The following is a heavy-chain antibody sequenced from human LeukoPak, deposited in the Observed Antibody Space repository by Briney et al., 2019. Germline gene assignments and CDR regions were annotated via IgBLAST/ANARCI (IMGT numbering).Heavy chain of an antibody. D-gene: IGHD7-27*01. CDR2: ISGTGGDT. V-gene: IGHV3-23*01. CDR3: AKESLVGTAFDI. CDR1: GLIFSRYV. Sequence: PGGSLRLSCAASGLIFSRYVMSWVRQAPGKGLEWVSTISGTGGDTYYTDSVKGRFTISRDNSKNTLYLQMNSLRAEDMAVYYCAKESLVGTAFDIWGQGTMVTVSS. J-gene: IGHJ3*02.